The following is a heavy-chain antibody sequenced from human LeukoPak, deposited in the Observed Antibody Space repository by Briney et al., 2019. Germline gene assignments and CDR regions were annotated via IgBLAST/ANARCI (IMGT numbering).Heavy chain of an antibody. Sequence: AGGSLRLSCAASGFTVSSNYMSWVRQAPGKGLEWVSVIYSGGSTYYADSVKGRFTISRDNSKNTLYLQMNSLRAEDTAVYYCAREGIAAAGGIFSYYYMDVWGKGTTVTVSS. J-gene: IGHJ6*03. CDR1: GFTVSSNY. CDR3: AREGIAAAGGIFSYYYMDV. CDR2: IYSGGST. V-gene: IGHV3-53*05. D-gene: IGHD6-13*01.